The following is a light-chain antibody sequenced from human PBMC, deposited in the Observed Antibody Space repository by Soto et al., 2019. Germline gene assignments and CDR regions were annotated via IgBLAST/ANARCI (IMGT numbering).Light chain of an antibody. J-gene: IGLJ2*01. CDR1: SGHSSYA. CDR2: LDSDGSH. V-gene: IGLV4-69*01. CDR3: QTWGTGIHVV. Sequence: QLVLTQSPSASASLGASVKLTCTLSSGHSSYAIAWHQQQPEKGPRYLMKLDSDGSHTKGDAIPDRFSGSSSGAERYLTISRIQSEDEADYYCQTWGTGIHVVFGGGTKLTVL.